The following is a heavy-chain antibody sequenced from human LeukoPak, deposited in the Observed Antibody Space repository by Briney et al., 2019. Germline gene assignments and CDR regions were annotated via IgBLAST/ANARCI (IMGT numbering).Heavy chain of an antibody. CDR1: GGSISSGGYY. V-gene: IGHV4-31*03. CDR2: IYYSGST. Sequence: SQTLSLTCTVSGGSISSGGYYWSWIRQHPGKGLEWIGYIYYSGSTYYNPSLKSRVTISVDTSKNQFSLKLSSVTAADTAVYYCARVTVVVPAAPNWFDPWGQGTLVTVSS. CDR3: ARVTVVVPAAPNWFDP. D-gene: IGHD2-2*01. J-gene: IGHJ5*02.